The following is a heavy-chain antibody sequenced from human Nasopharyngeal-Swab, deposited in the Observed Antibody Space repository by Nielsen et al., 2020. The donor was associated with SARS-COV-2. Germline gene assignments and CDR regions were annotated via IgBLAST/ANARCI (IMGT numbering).Heavy chain of an antibody. CDR3: ARDLPPAATVPDYFDY. J-gene: IGHJ4*02. D-gene: IGHD4-17*01. CDR2: ILYEGSNK. V-gene: IGHV3-30-3*01. CDR1: GFTFSSYA. Sequence: GESLKISCAASGFTFSSYAMHWVRQAPDKGLEWVAVILYEGSNKYYADSVKGRFTISRDNSKNTLYLQMNSLRAEDTAVYYCARDLPPAATVPDYFDYWGQGTLVTVSS.